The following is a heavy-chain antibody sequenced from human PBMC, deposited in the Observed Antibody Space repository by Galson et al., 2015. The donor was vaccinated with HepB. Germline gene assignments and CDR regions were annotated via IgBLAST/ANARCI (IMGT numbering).Heavy chain of an antibody. CDR2: INPNSGST. Sequence: SVKVSCKASGYTFTGYYMHWVRQAPGQGLEWIGWINPNSGSTNYAQKFQGWVTMTRDTSINTAYMELSRLRSDDTAVYYCARDCASSSWYTAFDIWGQGTMVTVSS. J-gene: IGHJ3*02. CDR1: GYTFTGYY. D-gene: IGHD6-13*01. CDR3: ARDCASSSWYTAFDI. V-gene: IGHV1-2*04.